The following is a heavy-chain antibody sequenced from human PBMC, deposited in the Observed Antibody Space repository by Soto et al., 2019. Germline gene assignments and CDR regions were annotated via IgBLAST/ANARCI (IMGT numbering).Heavy chain of an antibody. CDR1: GFTFRRYW. CDR3: ARVGDSDYYLGPFDY. CDR2: IDSDGTTT. V-gene: IGHV3-74*03. Sequence: EVQVVESGGGLVQPGGSLRLSCAASGFTFRRYWMHWVRQPPGKGLVWVSRIDSDGTTTQYEDSVRGRFTISRDNAKNTLFLQMNSLRAEYTAVYYCARVGDSDYYLGPFDYWGQGTLDTVSS. D-gene: IGHD3-22*01. J-gene: IGHJ4*02.